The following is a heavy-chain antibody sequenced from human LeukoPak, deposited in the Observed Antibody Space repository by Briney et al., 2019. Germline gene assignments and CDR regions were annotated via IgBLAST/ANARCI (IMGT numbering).Heavy chain of an antibody. CDR2: IYYSGST. D-gene: IGHD2-15*01. CDR3: ARDVGYCSGGSCYAYFDY. Sequence: KPSETLSLTCTVSGGPISSYYWSWIRQPPGKGLEWIGYIYYSGSTNYNASLTNRVTISVDTSKTQFSLKLSSVTAADTAVYYCARDVGYCSGGSCYAYFDYWGQGTLVTVSS. CDR1: GGPISSYY. V-gene: IGHV4-59*01. J-gene: IGHJ4*02.